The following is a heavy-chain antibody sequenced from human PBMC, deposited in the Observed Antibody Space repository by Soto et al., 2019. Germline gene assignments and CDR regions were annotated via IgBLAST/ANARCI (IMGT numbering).Heavy chain of an antibody. V-gene: IGHV3-21*01. J-gene: IGHJ4*02. CDR3: ARYDYSNLDY. CDR1: GFIFSSYS. Sequence: EVQLVESGGGLVKPGGSLRLCCAASGFIFSSYSMNWVRQAPGKGLEWVSSISSSSSYIYYADSVEGRFTISRDNAKNSLYLQMNSLRAEDTAVYYCARYDYSNLDYWGQGTLVTVSS. CDR2: ISSSSSYI. D-gene: IGHD4-4*01.